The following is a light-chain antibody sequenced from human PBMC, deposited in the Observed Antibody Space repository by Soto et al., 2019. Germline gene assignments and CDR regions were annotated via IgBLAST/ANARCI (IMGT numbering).Light chain of an antibody. V-gene: IGKV3-11*01. CDR1: QSVSSY. CDR3: QQHNIWPYT. J-gene: IGKJ2*01. Sequence: PGESATLSCRASQSVSSYLAWYQQKPGQAPRLLIHDASHRATGIPARFSGSGSGTDFTLRISSLEPEDFAVYHCQQHNIWPYTFGQGTKLEIK. CDR2: DAS.